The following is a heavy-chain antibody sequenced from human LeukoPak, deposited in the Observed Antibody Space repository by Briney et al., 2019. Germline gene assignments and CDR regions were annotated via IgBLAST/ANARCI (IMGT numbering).Heavy chain of an antibody. CDR1: GYSISSGYY. CDR2: IYHSGST. Sequence: KPSETLSLTCTVSGYSISSGYYWGWIRQPPGKGLEWIGSIYHSGSTYYNPSLKSRVTISVDTSKNQFSLKLSSVTAADTAVYYCARVLEQSPDFDYWGQGTLVTVSS. D-gene: IGHD3-3*01. V-gene: IGHV4-38-2*02. J-gene: IGHJ4*02. CDR3: ARVLEQSPDFDY.